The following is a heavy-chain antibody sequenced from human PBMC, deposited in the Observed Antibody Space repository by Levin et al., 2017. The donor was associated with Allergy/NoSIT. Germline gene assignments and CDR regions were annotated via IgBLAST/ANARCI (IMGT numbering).Heavy chain of an antibody. CDR3: ANSAGGWYLSAFDY. J-gene: IGHJ4*02. CDR2: ISYDGSNK. V-gene: IGHV3-30*18. Sequence: GESLKISCAASGFTFSSYGMHWVRQAPGKGLEWVAVISYDGSNKYYADSVKGRFTISRDNSKNTLYLQMNSLRAEDTAVYYCANSAGGWYLSAFDYWGQGTLVTVSS. D-gene: IGHD6-19*01. CDR1: GFTFSSYG.